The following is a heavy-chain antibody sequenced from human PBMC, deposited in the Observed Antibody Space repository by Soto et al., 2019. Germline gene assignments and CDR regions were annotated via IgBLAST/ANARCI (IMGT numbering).Heavy chain of an antibody. V-gene: IGHV3-11*01. CDR3: ARDHIQLWSFDY. Sequence: GGSLRLSCAASGFTFSDYYMSWIRQAPGKGLEWVSYISSSGSTIYYADSVKGRFTISRDNAKNSLYLQMDSLRAEDTAVYYCARDHIQLWSFDYWGQGTLVTVSS. D-gene: IGHD5-18*01. CDR1: GFTFSDYY. CDR2: ISSSGSTI. J-gene: IGHJ4*02.